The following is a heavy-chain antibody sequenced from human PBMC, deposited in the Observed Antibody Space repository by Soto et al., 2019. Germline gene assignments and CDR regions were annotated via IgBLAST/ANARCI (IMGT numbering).Heavy chain of an antibody. CDR3: ARNRLGYCSSTSCPRGDV. CDR2: ISSSSSYI. D-gene: IGHD2-2*01. Sequence: GGSMRLSCAASGFTFSSYSMNWVRQAPGKGLEWVSSISSSSSYIYYAESVKGRFTTSRDNAKNSLYLQMNSLRAEDTAVYYCARNRLGYCSSTSCPRGDVWGQGTTVTVSS. CDR1: GFTFSSYS. V-gene: IGHV3-21*01. J-gene: IGHJ6*02.